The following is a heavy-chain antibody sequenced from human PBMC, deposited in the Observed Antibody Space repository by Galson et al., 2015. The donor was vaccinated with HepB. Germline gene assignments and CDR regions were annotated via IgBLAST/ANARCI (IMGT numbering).Heavy chain of an antibody. V-gene: IGHV3-7*03. CDR3: ARVDSGSYYFDY. D-gene: IGHD1-26*01. J-gene: IGHJ4*02. CDR1: GFTFSTYW. CDR2: IKQDGSEK. Sequence: SLRLSCAASGFTFSTYWMSWVRQAPGKGLEWVANIKQDGSEKYYVDSVKGRFTISRDNAKNSLYLQMNSLRAEDTAVYYCARVDSGSYYFDYWGQGTLVTVSS.